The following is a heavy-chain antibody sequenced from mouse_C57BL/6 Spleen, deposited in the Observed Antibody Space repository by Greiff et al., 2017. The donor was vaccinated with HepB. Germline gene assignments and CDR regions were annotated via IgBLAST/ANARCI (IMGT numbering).Heavy chain of an antibody. CDR3: ARSGYYGGGWYFDV. V-gene: IGHV1-64*01. D-gene: IGHD1-1*01. CDR2: IHPNSGST. CDR1: GYTFTSYW. J-gene: IGHJ1*03. Sequence: QVQLKQSGAELVKPGASVKLSCKASGYTFTSYWMHWVKQRPGQGLEWIGMIHPNSGSTNYNEKFKSKATLTVDKSSSTAYMQLSSLTSEDSAVYYCARSGYYGGGWYFDVWGTGTTVTVSS.